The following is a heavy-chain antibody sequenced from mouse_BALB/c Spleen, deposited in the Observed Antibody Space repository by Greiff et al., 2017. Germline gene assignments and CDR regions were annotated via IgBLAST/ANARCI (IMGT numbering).Heavy chain of an antibody. CDR2: ISYSGST. D-gene: IGHD1-1*01. Sequence: VQLQQSGPSLVKPSQTLSLTCSVTGDSITSGYWNWIRKFPGNKLEYMGYISYSGSTYYNPSLKSRISITRDTSKNQYYLQLNSVTTEDTATYYCAGGYYGSSYGWFAYWGQGTLVTVSA. CDR3: AGGYYGSSYGWFAY. V-gene: IGHV3-8*02. CDR1: GDSITSGY. J-gene: IGHJ3*01.